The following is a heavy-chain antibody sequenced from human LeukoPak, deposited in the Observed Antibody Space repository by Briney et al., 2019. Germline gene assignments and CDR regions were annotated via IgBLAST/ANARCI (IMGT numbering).Heavy chain of an antibody. CDR3: AKVQGGYNWSFDY. V-gene: IGHV3-23*01. CDR2: ISGSGGST. D-gene: IGHD1-20*01. CDR1: GFTFSSYA. J-gene: IGHJ4*02. Sequence: GSLRLSCAASGFTFSSYAMIWVRQVPGKGLEWVSGISGSGGSTFYADSLKGRFTISRDNSKNTLYLQMNSLRAEDTAVYYCAKVQGGYNWSFDYWGQGTLVTVSS.